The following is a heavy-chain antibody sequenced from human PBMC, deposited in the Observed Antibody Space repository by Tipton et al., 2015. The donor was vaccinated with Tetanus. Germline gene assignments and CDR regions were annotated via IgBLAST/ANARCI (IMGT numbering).Heavy chain of an antibody. CDR2: IHQTGTT. CDR1: GGSFNGYY. V-gene: IGHV4-34*01. J-gene: IGHJ1*01. CDR3: AGGPLRFFAH. D-gene: IGHD3-10*01. Sequence: TLSLTCVVYGGSFNGYYWNWIRQSPGKGLERIGEIHQTGTTNYNPSLKSRVSISLDMAKNQFSLRLTSVTAADTAMYYCAGGPLRFFAHWGQGTLVTVSS.